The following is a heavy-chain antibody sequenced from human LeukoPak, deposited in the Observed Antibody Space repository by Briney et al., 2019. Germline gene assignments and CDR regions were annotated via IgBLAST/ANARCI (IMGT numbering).Heavy chain of an antibody. CDR1: GGSIISSSSYN. J-gene: IGHJ5*02. V-gene: IGHV4-39*07. CDR3: ARVASGSPSFDP. CDR2: IYYSGST. D-gene: IGHD3-10*01. Sequence: SETLSLTCTVSGGSIISSSSYNWGWIRQPPGKGLEWIGTIYYSGSTYYNPSLKSRVTISVDTSKNQFSLKLSSVTAADTAVYYCARVASGSPSFDPWGQGTLVTVSS.